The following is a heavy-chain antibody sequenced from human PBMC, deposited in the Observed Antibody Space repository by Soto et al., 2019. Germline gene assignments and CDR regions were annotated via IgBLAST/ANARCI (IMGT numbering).Heavy chain of an antibody. J-gene: IGHJ5*02. CDR2: ISSSSSYI. Sequence: GGSLRLSCAASGFTFSSYSMNWVRQAPGKGLEWVSSISSSSSYIYYADSVKGRFTISRDNAKNSLYLQMNSLRAEDTAVYYCARDFIAARPGWFDPWGQGTLVTVP. CDR3: ARDFIAARPGWFDP. CDR1: GFTFSSYS. D-gene: IGHD6-6*01. V-gene: IGHV3-21*01.